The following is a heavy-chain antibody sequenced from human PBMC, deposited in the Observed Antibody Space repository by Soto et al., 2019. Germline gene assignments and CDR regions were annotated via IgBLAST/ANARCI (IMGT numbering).Heavy chain of an antibody. CDR3: ARGGYCSGGRCLWKSTGMDV. CDR1: GFSFSDYY. CDR2: ISSSGSTI. D-gene: IGHD2-15*01. J-gene: IGHJ6*02. V-gene: IGHV3-11*01. Sequence: QVQLVESGGGLVKPGGSLRLSCGASGFSFSDYYMSWVRQAPGKGLEWISYISSSGSTIFYAPSVKGRFTISRDNAQNSLDLQMDSLRAEDTAVYFCARGGYCSGGRCLWKSTGMDVWGRGTTVTVSS.